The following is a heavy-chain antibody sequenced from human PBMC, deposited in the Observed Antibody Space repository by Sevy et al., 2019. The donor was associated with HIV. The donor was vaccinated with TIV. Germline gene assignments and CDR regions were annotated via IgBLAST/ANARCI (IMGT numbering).Heavy chain of an antibody. CDR1: EFTFNDDF. CDR2: IHTDGSSS. J-gene: IGHJ4*02. CDR3: ARAGIGDFWSGYYGIDH. V-gene: IGHV3-74*01. D-gene: IGHD3-3*01. Sequence: GGSLRLSCVGSEFTFNDDFMTWVRQAPGKGLESVSYIHTDGSSSYYADYVKGRFTISRDNAQNTLYLQMNSLRAEDTAVYYCARAGIGDFWSGYYGIDHWGQGTLVTVSS.